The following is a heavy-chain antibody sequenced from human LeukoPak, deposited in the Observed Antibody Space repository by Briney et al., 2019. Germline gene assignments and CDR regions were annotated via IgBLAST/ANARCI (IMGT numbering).Heavy chain of an antibody. CDR3: AKRSYDILTGLRYFDY. CDR1: GFIFSNAW. J-gene: IGHJ4*02. D-gene: IGHD3-9*01. CDR2: IQGKNEGGTT. Sequence: GGSLRLSCTASGFIFSNAWMSWVRQAPGKGLEWVGRIQGKNEGGTTDYAAPVKGRFSISRDDSISTLYLQMNSLKTEDTAVYYCAKRSYDILTGLRYFDYWGQGTLVTVSS. V-gene: IGHV3-15*01.